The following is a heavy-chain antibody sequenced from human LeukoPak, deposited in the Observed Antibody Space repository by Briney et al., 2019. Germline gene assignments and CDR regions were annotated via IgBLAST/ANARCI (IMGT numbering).Heavy chain of an antibody. J-gene: IGHJ6*03. CDR1: GGSFSGYY. Sequence: SETLSLTCAVYGGSFSGYYWSWIRQPPGKGLEWIGEINHSGSTNYNPSLKSRVTISVDTSKNQFSLKLSSVTTADTAVYYCARSCPPRLVVPAAMGYYYMDVWGKGTTVTLSS. CDR2: INHSGST. V-gene: IGHV4-34*01. CDR3: ARSCPPRLVVPAAMGYYYMDV. D-gene: IGHD2-2*01.